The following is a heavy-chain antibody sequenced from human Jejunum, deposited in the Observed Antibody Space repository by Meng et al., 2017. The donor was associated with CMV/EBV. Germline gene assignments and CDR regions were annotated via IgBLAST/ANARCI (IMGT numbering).Heavy chain of an antibody. CDR1: VFTFSTSA. D-gene: IGHD6-13*01. V-gene: IGHV3-23*01. CDR3: AKNSRPEKVAVMDV. CDR2: FSGSAT. J-gene: IGHJ6*02. Sequence: ASVFTFSTSAVDCVRQAPGKGLGWVSDFSGSATSSADSMKGRLTLSRDNSKNTLYLQMNSLTVEDTAIYHCAKNSRPEKVAVMDVWGQGTAVTVSS.